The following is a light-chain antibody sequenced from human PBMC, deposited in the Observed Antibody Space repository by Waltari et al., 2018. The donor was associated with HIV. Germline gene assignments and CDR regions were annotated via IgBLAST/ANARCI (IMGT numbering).Light chain of an antibody. Sequence: QSALTQPASVSGSPGQSITISCTGANTDIGLYNLVSWYRQHPGKAPQLVIYAVNTPPSGVSDRFSGSKSGNTASLTISSLQAEDEADYYCSSYSSTDSLLFGGGTKLTVL. J-gene: IGLJ2*01. V-gene: IGLV2-14*01. CDR2: AVN. CDR1: NTDIGLYNL. CDR3: SSYSSTDSLL.